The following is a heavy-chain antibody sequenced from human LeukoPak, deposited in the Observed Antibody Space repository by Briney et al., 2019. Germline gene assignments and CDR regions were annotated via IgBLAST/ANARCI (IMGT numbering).Heavy chain of an antibody. V-gene: IGHV3-30*03. CDR2: IPYDGSNK. CDR1: GFTVSSYY. CDR3: ARDVGATGYFDY. J-gene: IGHJ4*02. Sequence: PGGSLRLSCAASGFTVSSYYMAWVRQAPGKGLEWVAFIPYDGSNKYYADSVKGRFTISRDSSKNTLYLQMNSLRAEDTAVYYCARDVGATGYFDYWGQGTLVTVSS. D-gene: IGHD1-26*01.